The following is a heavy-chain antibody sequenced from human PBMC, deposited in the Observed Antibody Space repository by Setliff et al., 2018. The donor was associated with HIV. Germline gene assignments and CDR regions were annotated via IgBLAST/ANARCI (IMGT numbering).Heavy chain of an antibody. J-gene: IGHJ5*02. CDR3: ARSSPPHQSWLQSSWFDP. V-gene: IGHV4-34*01. Sequence: SETLSLTCAVYGGSFSGYYWFWIRQPPGKGLEWIGEINHSGSTNYNPSLKSRVTISVDTSKNQFSLRLSSVTAADTAVYYCARSSPPHQSWLQSSWFDPWGQGTLVTVSS. D-gene: IGHD5-12*01. CDR2: INHSGST. CDR1: GGSFSGYY.